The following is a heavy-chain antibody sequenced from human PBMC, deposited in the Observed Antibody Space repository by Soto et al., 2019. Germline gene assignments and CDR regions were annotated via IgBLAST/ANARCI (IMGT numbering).Heavy chain of an antibody. V-gene: IGHV4-30-4*01. CDR3: ASIPAAMRERNWYFDL. CDR1: GGSISSGDYY. D-gene: IGHD2-2*01. J-gene: IGHJ2*01. Sequence: SETLSLTCTVSGGSISSGDYYWSWIRQPPGKGLEWIGYIYYSGSTYYNPSLKSRVTISVDTSKNQFSLKLSSVIAADTAVYYCASIPAAMRERNWYFDLWGRGTLVTVSS. CDR2: IYYSGST.